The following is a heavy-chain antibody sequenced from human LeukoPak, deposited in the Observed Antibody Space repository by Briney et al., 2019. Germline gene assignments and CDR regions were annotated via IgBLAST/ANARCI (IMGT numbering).Heavy chain of an antibody. CDR3: ARDTGMTTVTLFDY. CDR1: GGTFSSYA. CDR2: IIPIFGTA. D-gene: IGHD4-17*01. V-gene: IGHV1-69*05. Sequence: ASVKVSCKASGGTFSSYAISWVRQAPGQGPEWMGGIIPIFGTANYAQKFQGRVTITTDESTSTAYMELSSLRSEDTAVYYCARDTGMTTVTLFDYWGQGTLVTVSS. J-gene: IGHJ4*02.